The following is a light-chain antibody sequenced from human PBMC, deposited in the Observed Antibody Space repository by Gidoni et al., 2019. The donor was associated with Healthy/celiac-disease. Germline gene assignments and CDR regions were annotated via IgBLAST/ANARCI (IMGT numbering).Light chain of an antibody. V-gene: IGKV1-39*01. CDR2: AAS. CDR1: QSISSY. CDR3: QQSYSTLLT. J-gene: IGKJ4*01. Sequence: DIQRTQSPSSLSESVGDRVTITCRASQSISSYLNWYQQKPGKAPTLLIYAASSLQRGVPSRFSGTGSGTDFTLTISSLQPEDFATYYCQQSYSTLLTFGGGTKVEIK.